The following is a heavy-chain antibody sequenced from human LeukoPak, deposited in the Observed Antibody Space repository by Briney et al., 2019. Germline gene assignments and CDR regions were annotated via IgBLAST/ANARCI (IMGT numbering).Heavy chain of an antibody. V-gene: IGHV4-59*01. CDR3: AYGGDAYKTGY. Sequence: PSETLSLTCTVSGASITDYYWSWIRQPPATGLEWIGYIYYTGSPNYNPSLKSRVTLSLDRSQNQFSLKLTSVTAADTAVYYCAYGGDAYKTGYWGQGTLVTVSS. J-gene: IGHJ4*02. CDR2: IYYTGSP. CDR1: GASITDYY. D-gene: IGHD5-24*01.